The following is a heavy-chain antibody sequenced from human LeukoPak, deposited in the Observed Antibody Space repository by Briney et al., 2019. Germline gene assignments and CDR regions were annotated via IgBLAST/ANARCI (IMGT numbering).Heavy chain of an antibody. V-gene: IGHV4-30-4*01. CDR3: ARWGAAAGSYYFDY. D-gene: IGHD6-13*01. Sequence: PSETLSLTCTLSGGSISSGDYYWSWIRQPPGKGLEWIGYIYYSGSTYYNPSLKSRVTISVDTSKNQFSLKLSSVTAADTAVYYCARWGAAAGSYYFDYWGQGTLVTVSS. J-gene: IGHJ4*02. CDR1: GGSISSGDYY. CDR2: IYYSGST.